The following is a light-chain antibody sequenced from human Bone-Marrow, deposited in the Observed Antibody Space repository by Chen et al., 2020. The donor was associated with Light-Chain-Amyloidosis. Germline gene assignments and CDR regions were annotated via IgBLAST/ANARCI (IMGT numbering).Light chain of an antibody. CDR1: SGSIATNY. V-gene: IGLV6-57*01. Sequence: NFMLTQPHSVSESPGKTVITSCTRSSGSIATNYVQWYQQRPGSSPTTVIYEDDQGPSGVPDRFSGSIDRSSNAASLTISGLKTEDEADYYCQSYQGSSQGVFGGGTKLTVL. CDR3: QSYQGSSQGV. J-gene: IGLJ3*02. CDR2: EDD.